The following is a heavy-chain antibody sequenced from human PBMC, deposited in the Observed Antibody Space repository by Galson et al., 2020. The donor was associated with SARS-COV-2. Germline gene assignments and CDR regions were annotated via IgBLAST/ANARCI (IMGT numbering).Heavy chain of an antibody. CDR3: AKDFVRGIGYMDV. J-gene: IGHJ6*03. Sequence: GESLKISCVASGFTFSRYGMSWVRQAPGQGLEWVATTSATTYYADSVRRRFIISRDDSKNILYLQMNGLSADDTAVYYCAKDFVRGIGYMDVWGPWTTVTVSS. V-gene: IGHV3-23*01. D-gene: IGHD3-10*02. CDR2: TSATT. CDR1: GFTFSRYG.